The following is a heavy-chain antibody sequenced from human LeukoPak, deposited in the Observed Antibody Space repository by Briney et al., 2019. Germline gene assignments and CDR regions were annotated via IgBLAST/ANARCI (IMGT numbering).Heavy chain of an antibody. D-gene: IGHD4-17*01. Sequence: PGRSLRLSCAASGFNFDDYAMHWVRQAPGKGLEWVSGISWNSGNIGYADSVKGRFTISRDNAKDSLYLQLNSLRPEDTALYYCANLHGDYRDYWGQGTLVTVSS. CDR2: ISWNSGNI. J-gene: IGHJ4*02. CDR1: GFNFDDYA. CDR3: ANLHGDYRDY. V-gene: IGHV3-9*01.